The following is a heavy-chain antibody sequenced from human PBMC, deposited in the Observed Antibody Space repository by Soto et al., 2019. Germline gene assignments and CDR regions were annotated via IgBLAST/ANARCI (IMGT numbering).Heavy chain of an antibody. J-gene: IGHJ4*02. V-gene: IGHV3-21*01. CDR3: VRDLMHGAFDS. CDR1: GFTFSTYS. Sequence: EVQLVESGGGLVKPGGSLRLSCAASGFTFSTYSMNWVRQATGKGLEWVASISSSSAFIYYADSLKGRFTISRDNARSSLYLQMSSLRAEDTAVYYCVRDLMHGAFDSWGQGTLVTVSS. CDR2: ISSSSAFI. D-gene: IGHD2-8*01.